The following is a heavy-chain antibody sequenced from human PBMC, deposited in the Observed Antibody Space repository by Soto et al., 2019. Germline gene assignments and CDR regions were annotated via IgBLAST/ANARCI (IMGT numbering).Heavy chain of an antibody. V-gene: IGHV3-9*03. J-gene: IGHJ6*02. CDR1: GFIFDDYA. D-gene: IGHD3-22*01. CDR2: ISWNSGTI. Sequence: EVQLVESGGNLVQPGKSLRLSCAASGFIFDDYAMHWVRQVPGKGLEWVSAISWNSGTIAYADSVKGRFTISRDNAKNSLYLQMNSLRSEDMALYYCAKDREGSSGWYGMDVWGQGTTVTVSS. CDR3: AKDREGSSGWYGMDV.